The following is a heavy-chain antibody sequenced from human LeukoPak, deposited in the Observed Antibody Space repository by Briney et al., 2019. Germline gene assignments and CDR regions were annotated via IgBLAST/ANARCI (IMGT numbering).Heavy chain of an antibody. CDR2: ISFDGTKS. J-gene: IGHJ4*02. V-gene: IGHV3-30*04. Sequence: GGSLRVSCAASGFTFINYAMHWVRQAQGKGLEWVAVISFDGTKSYYADSVKGRFTISRDNSKYTLFLQMNSLRAEDTAVYYCARSRVANDSSGYYLKLDYWGQGTLVTVSS. CDR1: GFTFINYA. D-gene: IGHD3-22*01. CDR3: ARSRVANDSSGYYLKLDY.